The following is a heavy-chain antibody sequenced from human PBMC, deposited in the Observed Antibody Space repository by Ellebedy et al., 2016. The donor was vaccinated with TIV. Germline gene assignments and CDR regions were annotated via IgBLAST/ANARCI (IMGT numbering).Heavy chain of an antibody. CDR1: GLSLSTTEVG. V-gene: IGHV2-5*01. CDR3: ARHTAMDPFDY. CDR2: IYWNDDK. D-gene: IGHD5-18*01. Sequence: SGPTLVKPTQTLTLTCTFSGLSLSTTEVGAGWIRQPPGKALEWLALIYWNDDKRYSPSLKTRLTVTKDTSRNQVVLTMTNMDPVDSATYYCARHTAMDPFDYWGQGTLVTVSS. J-gene: IGHJ4*02.